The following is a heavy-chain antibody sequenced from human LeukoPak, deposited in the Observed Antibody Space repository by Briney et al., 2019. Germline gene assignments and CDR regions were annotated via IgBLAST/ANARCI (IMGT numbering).Heavy chain of an antibody. CDR1: GFTFNTYA. Sequence: GGSLRLSCAASGFTFNTYAMSWVRQAPGKGLEWVSTISGNGAKSYSAGSVKGRFTISRDNSKNTLYLQMNRLRDEDTALFYCAKEVKDTGYYHLDNWGQGTLVTVSS. CDR3: AKEVKDTGYYHLDN. V-gene: IGHV3-23*01. J-gene: IGHJ4*02. D-gene: IGHD3-3*01. CDR2: ISGNGAKS.